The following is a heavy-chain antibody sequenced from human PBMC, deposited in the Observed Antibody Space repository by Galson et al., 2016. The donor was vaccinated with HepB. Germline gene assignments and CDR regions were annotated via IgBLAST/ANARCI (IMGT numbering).Heavy chain of an antibody. CDR3: AREKTATIDY. Sequence: SLRLSCAASGFTFSSYSMNWVRRAPGKGLEWVSYISSASSTIYYADSVKGRFTISRDNAENSLYLQMNSLRDEDTAVYYCAREKTATIDYWGQGTLVTVSS. CDR1: GFTFSSYS. J-gene: IGHJ4*02. D-gene: IGHD5-18*01. V-gene: IGHV3-48*02. CDR2: ISSASSTI.